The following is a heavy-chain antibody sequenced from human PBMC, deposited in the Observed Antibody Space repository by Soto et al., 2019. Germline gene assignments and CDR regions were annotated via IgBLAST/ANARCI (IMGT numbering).Heavy chain of an antibody. D-gene: IGHD3-22*01. CDR3: AREDGYYDSSGYYYYFDY. CDR1: GFTFSSYG. CDR2: IWYDGSNK. Sequence: GGSLRLSCAASGFTFSSYGMHWVRQAPGKGLEWVAVIWYDGSNKYYADSVKGRFTISRDNSKNMLYLQMNSLRAEDTAVYYCAREDGYYDSSGYYYYFDYWGQGTLVTVSS. V-gene: IGHV3-33*01. J-gene: IGHJ4*02.